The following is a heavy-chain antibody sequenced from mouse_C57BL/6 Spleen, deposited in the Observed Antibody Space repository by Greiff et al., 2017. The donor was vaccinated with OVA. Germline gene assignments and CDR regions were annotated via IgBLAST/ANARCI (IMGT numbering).Heavy chain of an antibody. CDR2: ISDGGSYT. D-gene: IGHD1-1*01. V-gene: IGHV5-4*03. CDR3: ARGGTTVVEDWYCDV. J-gene: IGHJ1*03. CDR1: GFTFSSYA. Sequence: EVKLMESGGGLVTPGGSLKLSCAASGFTFSSYAMSWVRQTPEKGLEWVATISDGGSYTYYPDNVKGRFTISRAHATNNLYLQRSHLKAEDTSMYYCARGGTTVVEDWYCDVWGTGTTVTVSS.